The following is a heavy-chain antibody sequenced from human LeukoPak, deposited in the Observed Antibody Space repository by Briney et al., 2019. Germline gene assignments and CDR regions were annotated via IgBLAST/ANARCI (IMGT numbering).Heavy chain of an antibody. D-gene: IGHD3-16*01. Sequence: ASVKVSCKASGYTFSSYYMHWVRQAPGQGLEWMGIISPRGYSTTYTQKFQGRVTMTRDMSTSTVYMELSSLRSEDTAVYYCARSRGNRDAFDIWGQGTLVTVSS. CDR1: GYTFSSYY. CDR3: ARSRGNRDAFDI. CDR2: ISPRGYST. V-gene: IGHV1-46*01. J-gene: IGHJ3*02.